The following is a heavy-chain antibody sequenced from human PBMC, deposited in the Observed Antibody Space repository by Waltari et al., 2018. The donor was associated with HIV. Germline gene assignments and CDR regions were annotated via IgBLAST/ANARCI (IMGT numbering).Heavy chain of an antibody. CDR1: GGSISSSSYY. CDR2: IYYSGST. J-gene: IGHJ4*02. CDR3: ARVVGATVEYYFDY. Sequence: QLQLQESGPGLVKPSETLSLTCTVSGGSISSSSYYWGWIRQPPGKGLEWIGSIYYSGSTYYNPSLKSRVTISVDTSKNQFSLKLSSVTAADTAVYYCARVVGATVEYYFDYWGQGTLVTVSS. D-gene: IGHD1-26*01. V-gene: IGHV4-39*07.